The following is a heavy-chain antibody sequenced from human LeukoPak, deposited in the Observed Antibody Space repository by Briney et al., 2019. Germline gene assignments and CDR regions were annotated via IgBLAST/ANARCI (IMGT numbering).Heavy chain of an antibody. Sequence: HPGGSLRLSCAASGFTFSSYAMHWVRQAPGKGLEWVAVISYDGSNKYYADSVKGRFTISRDNSKSTLYLQMNSLRAEDTAVYYCARSKEGAFDIWGQGTMVTVSS. V-gene: IGHV3-30*04. CDR1: GFTFSSYA. CDR2: ISYDGSNK. J-gene: IGHJ3*02. CDR3: ARSKEGAFDI.